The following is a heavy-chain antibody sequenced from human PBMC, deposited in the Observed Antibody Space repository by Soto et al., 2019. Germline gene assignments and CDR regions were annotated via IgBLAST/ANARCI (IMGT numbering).Heavy chain of an antibody. CDR1: GDRVSSNSSA. CDR2: TYYRSKWCI. Sequence: PSQTLALPCAISGDRVSSNSSACNGIRQSPSRGLELLGRTYYRSKWCIDYALSVKSRITINPDTTKNQLSLQLDSVTPEDTAVYYCARARDYDAWSGYTSQYYYYGMDVWSQGTTVTVSS. J-gene: IGHJ6*02. V-gene: IGHV6-1*01. CDR3: ARARDYDAWSGYTSQYYYYGMDV. D-gene: IGHD3-3*01.